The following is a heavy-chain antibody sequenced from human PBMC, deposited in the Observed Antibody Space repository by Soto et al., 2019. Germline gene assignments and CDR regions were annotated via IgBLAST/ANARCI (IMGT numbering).Heavy chain of an antibody. J-gene: IGHJ5*02. CDR2: ISAYNGNT. CDR1: GYTFTSYG. V-gene: IGHV1-18*01. D-gene: IGHD2-2*02. Sequence: ASVKVSCKASGYTFTSYGISWVRQAPGQGLEWMGWISAYNGNTNYAQKLQGRVTMTTDTSTSTAYMELRSLRSDDTAVYYCARDAYPFCSSTSCYNNWFDPWGQGTLVTVSS. CDR3: ARDAYPFCSSTSCYNNWFDP.